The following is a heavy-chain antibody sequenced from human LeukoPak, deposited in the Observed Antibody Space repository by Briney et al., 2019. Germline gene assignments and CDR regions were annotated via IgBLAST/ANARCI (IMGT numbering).Heavy chain of an antibody. CDR1: GYSFTSYY. V-gene: IGHV1-46*01. CDR3: ASDQGRTADYVWGTYFYY. J-gene: IGHJ4*02. CDR2: INQNYGGT. Sequence: GGSVTVSCKASGYSFTSYYIHWVRQAPGKGLEWMGMINQNYGGTDYAQMFKGGVTFTRDTSTSTVYMELSSLKSEDTAVYFCASDQGRTADYVWGTYFYYWGQGALVTVSS. D-gene: IGHD3-16*01.